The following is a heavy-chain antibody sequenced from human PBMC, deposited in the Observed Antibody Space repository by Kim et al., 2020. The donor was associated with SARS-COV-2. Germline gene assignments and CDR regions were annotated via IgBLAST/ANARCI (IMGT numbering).Heavy chain of an antibody. V-gene: IGHV3-9*01. CDR1: GFTFDDYA. J-gene: IGHJ4*02. CDR2: ISWNSGSI. D-gene: IGHD4-17*01. Sequence: GGSLRLSCAASGFTFDDYAMHWVRQAPGKGLEWVSGISWNSGSIGYADSVKGRFTISRDNAKNSLYLQMNSLRAEDTALYYCAKGTSTTVVKGRFDYWGQGTLVTVSS. CDR3: AKGTSTTVVKGRFDY.